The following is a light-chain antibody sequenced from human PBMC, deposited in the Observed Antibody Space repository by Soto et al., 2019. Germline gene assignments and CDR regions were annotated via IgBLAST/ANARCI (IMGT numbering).Light chain of an antibody. CDR1: SSDVGSFDL. Sequence: QSALTQPASVSGSPGQSITISCAGTSSDVGSFDLVSWFQQHPGKAPKLIIYEGRKRPSGVSDRFSGSQSDNTASLTVSGLQAEDEAHYYCCLYTSTATLFGGGTQLTVL. CDR2: EGR. CDR3: CLYTSTATL. J-gene: IGLJ2*01. V-gene: IGLV2-23*01.